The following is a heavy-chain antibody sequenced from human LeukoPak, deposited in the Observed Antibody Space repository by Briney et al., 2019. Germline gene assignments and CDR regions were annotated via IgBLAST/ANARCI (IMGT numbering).Heavy chain of an antibody. CDR1: GGFFSGYY. V-gene: IGHV4-34*01. CDR3: ARVWGRYCSGGSCYGFRWFDP. Sequence: PSETLSLTCAVCGGFFSGYYWSWIRQPPGKGLEWIGEINHSGSTNYNPSLKSRVTISVDTSKNQFSLKLSSVTAADTAVYYCARVWGRYCSGGSCYGFRWFDPWGQGTLVTVSS. J-gene: IGHJ5*02. CDR2: INHSGST. D-gene: IGHD2-15*01.